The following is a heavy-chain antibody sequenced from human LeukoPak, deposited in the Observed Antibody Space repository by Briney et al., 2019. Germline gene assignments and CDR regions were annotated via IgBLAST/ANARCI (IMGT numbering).Heavy chain of an antibody. CDR1: GFTFSSYA. Sequence: PGGSLRLSCAASGFTFSSYAMSWVRQAPGKGLEWVSAISGSGGSTYYADSVKGRFTISRDNAKNSVYLQMNSLRAEDTAVYYCARLVCSTIPCYGKFYFDSWGQGTLVPVSS. J-gene: IGHJ4*02. CDR3: ARLVCSTIPCYGKFYFDS. V-gene: IGHV3-23*01. D-gene: IGHD2-2*01. CDR2: ISGSGGST.